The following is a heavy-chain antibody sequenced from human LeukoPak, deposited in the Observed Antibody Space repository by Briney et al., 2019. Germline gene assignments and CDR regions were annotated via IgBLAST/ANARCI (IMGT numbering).Heavy chain of an antibody. D-gene: IGHD3-10*01. CDR3: TTSGTPFEY. Sequence: PGGSLRLSCAASGFTFNKAWMSWVRLAPGKGLEWVGRIKNKGDGGTTDYAAPVKGRFTASRDDSKSTLYLQMNSLKTEDTAVYYCTTSGTPFEYWGQGTLVTVSS. V-gene: IGHV3-15*01. J-gene: IGHJ4*02. CDR2: IKNKGDGGTT. CDR1: GFTFNKAW.